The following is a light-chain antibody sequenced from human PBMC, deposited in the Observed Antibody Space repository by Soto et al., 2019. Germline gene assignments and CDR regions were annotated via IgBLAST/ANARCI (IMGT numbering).Light chain of an antibody. J-gene: IGKJ1*01. Sequence: EIVLTQSPGTLSLSPGERATLSCRASQTVTSSYVAWYQQKPGQAPRLLIYGASSRATGIPDRFSGSGSGTDFTLTISRLEPEDFAVYYCQQYVTSPTTFGQGTKVEIK. CDR1: QTVTSSY. V-gene: IGKV3-20*01. CDR3: QQYVTSPTT. CDR2: GAS.